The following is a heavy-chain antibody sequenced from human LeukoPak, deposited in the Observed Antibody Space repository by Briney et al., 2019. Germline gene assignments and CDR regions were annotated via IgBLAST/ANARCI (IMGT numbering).Heavy chain of an antibody. Sequence: SQTLSLTCAVSGGSISSGGYSWSWIRQPPGKGLEWIGYIYHSGSTYYSPSLKSRVTISVDRSKNQFSLKLSSVTAADTAVYYCATRHYDFWSGYLDYWGQGTLVTVSS. D-gene: IGHD3-3*01. V-gene: IGHV4-30-2*01. J-gene: IGHJ4*02. CDR1: GGSISSGGYS. CDR2: IYHSGST. CDR3: ATRHYDFWSGYLDY.